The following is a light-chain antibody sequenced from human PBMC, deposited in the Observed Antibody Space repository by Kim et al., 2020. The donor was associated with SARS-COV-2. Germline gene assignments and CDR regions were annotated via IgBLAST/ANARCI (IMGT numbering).Light chain of an antibody. V-gene: IGLV3-1*01. CDR1: KLGDKD. CDR3: QAWDRRPF. CDR2: QDD. Sequence: VVGCPGQTATITGSGDKLGDKDASWYQQKRGESPVLVIYQDDKRPWRIRERFSGTTSGKTATLTLSGTQAMDGAVYYCQAWDRRPFFGVGTQLTVL. J-gene: IGLJ2*01.